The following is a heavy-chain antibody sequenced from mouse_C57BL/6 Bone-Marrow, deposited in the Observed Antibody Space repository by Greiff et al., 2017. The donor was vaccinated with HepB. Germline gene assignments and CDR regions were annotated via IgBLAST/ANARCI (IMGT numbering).Heavy chain of an antibody. CDR1: GYTFTSYG. CDR3: ARRKYFILYWYFDV. J-gene: IGHJ1*03. Sequence: QVQLQQSGAELARPGASVKLSCKASGYTFTSYGISWVKQRTGQGLEWIGEIYPRSGNTYYNEKFKGKATLTADKSSSTAYMELRSLTSEDSAVYFCARRKYFILYWYFDVWGTGTTVTVSS. D-gene: IGHD1-1*01. CDR2: IYPRSGNT. V-gene: IGHV1-81*01.